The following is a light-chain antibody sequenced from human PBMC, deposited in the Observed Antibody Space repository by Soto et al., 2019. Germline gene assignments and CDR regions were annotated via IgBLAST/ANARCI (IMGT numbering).Light chain of an antibody. CDR1: QSIGTL. V-gene: IGKV1-5*01. J-gene: IGKJ2*01. Sequence: DIQMTQSPSTLSSSVGDRVTLTCRASQSIGTLLAWYQQKPGKAPKLLIYDASSLGSVGHARCSGSGSGTEFPLAISRLPSDDFATYYCQQYKTPPDTFGQGTRLEIK. CDR3: QQYKTPPDT. CDR2: DAS.